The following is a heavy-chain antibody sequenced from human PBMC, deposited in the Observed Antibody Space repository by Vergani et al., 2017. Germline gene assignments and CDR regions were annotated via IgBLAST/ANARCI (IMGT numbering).Heavy chain of an antibody. D-gene: IGHD3-10*01. CDR3: ARDSPYGSGRLWYDY. V-gene: IGHV1-18*01. CDR1: GYTFTSFG. Sequence: QVQLVQSGAEVKKPGASVKVSCKASGYTFTSFGFSWVRQAPGQGLEWMGWMTTYNGNTNYAQNLQGRVTMTTDTSTSTAYMELRSLRSDDTAVYYCARDSPYGSGRLWYDYWGQGTLVTVSS. J-gene: IGHJ4*02. CDR2: MTTYNGNT.